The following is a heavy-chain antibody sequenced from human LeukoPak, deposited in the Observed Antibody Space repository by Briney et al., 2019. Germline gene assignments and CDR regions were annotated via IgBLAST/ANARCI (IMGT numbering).Heavy chain of an antibody. CDR3: ARDRHTIFGVVITSGFDY. CDR1: GYTFTSYG. Sequence: ASVKVSCKASGYTFTSYGISWVRQAPGQGLEWMGWISAYNGNTNYAQKLQDRVTMTTDTSTSTAYMELRSLRSDDTAVYYCARDRHTIFGVVITSGFDYWGQGTLVTVSS. V-gene: IGHV1-18*01. D-gene: IGHD3-3*01. J-gene: IGHJ4*02. CDR2: ISAYNGNT.